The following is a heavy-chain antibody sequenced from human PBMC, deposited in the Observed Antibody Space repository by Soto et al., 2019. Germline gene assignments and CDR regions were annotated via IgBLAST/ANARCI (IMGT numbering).Heavy chain of an antibody. Sequence: QDPLLQSGDEVKKPGASVKVSCKASGYIFSSYHINWVRQAPGQGLEWMGWISGYSGKSKYAQTFQGRVTMTTDTSTSTAYMELRSLTSDDTAVYYCARDKYGSVDAFDLWGQGTLVTVSS. V-gene: IGHV1-18*01. CDR1: GYIFSSYH. J-gene: IGHJ3*01. D-gene: IGHD3-10*01. CDR3: ARDKYGSVDAFDL. CDR2: ISGYSGKS.